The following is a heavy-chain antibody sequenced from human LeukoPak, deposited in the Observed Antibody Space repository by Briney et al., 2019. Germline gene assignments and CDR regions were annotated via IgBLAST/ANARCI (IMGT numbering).Heavy chain of an antibody. CDR3: AKGNGNYYYYMDV. CDR2: IWYDGSDK. CDR1: GFTFSNYG. Sequence: GGSLRLSCAASGFTFSNYGMHWVRQAPGKGLEWVAIIWYDGSDKYYVDSVKGRFTISRDNSKNTLYLQMNSLRAEDTAVYYCAKGNGNYYYYMDVWGKGTTVTVSS. V-gene: IGHV3-33*06. J-gene: IGHJ6*03.